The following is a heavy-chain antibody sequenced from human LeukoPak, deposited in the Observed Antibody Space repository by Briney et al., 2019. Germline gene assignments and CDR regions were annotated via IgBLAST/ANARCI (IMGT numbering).Heavy chain of an antibody. Sequence: PSETLSLTCVVSGDYISSPNWWSWVRQSPGKGLEWIGEIYHSGSTNYNPSLKSRVTISVDKSKNQFSLKLSSVTAADTAVYYCARVSPYSSGWLPDYWGQGTLVTVSS. CDR1: GDYISSPNW. D-gene: IGHD6-19*01. J-gene: IGHJ4*02. CDR3: ARVSPYSSGWLPDY. CDR2: IYHSGST. V-gene: IGHV4-4*02.